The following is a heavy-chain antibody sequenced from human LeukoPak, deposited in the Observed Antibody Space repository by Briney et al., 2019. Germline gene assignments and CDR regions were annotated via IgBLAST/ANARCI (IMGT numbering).Heavy chain of an antibody. CDR1: GYTFTDYY. Sequence: ASVKVSCKASGYTFTDYYMHWVRQAPGQGLEWMGWINPNNGDTSYAQKFQGRVTTTRDTSISTAYVELSSLRSDDTAVYYCARGRNIAVGGTSLVAHWGQGTLVTVSS. CDR2: INPNNGDT. D-gene: IGHD6-13*01. J-gene: IGHJ4*02. V-gene: IGHV1-2*02. CDR3: ARGRNIAVGGTSLVAH.